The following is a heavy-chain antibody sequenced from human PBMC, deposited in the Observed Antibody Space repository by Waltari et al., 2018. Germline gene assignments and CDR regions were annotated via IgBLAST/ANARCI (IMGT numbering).Heavy chain of an antibody. J-gene: IGHJ4*02. CDR1: GFTFSSYA. CDR2: ISGSGGST. CDR3: AKDGGYNVGSLDY. D-gene: IGHD5-12*01. V-gene: IGHV3-23*01. Sequence: EVQLLESGGGVVQPGGSLRLSCAASGFTFSSYAMSLVRQAPGKGLEWVSAISGSGGSTYYADSVKGRFTISRDNSKNTLYLQMNSLRAEDTAVYYCAKDGGYNVGSLDYWGQGTLVTVSS.